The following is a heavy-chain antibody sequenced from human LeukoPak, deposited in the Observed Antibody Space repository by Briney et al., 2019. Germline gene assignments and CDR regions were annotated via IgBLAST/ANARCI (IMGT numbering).Heavy chain of an antibody. CDR3: ARGTMATIPYYYYYMDV. CDR2: MNPNSGNT. D-gene: IGHD5-24*01. CDR1: GGTFNNYA. V-gene: IGHV1-8*02. Sequence: ASVKVSCKASGGTFNNYAINWVRQATGQGLEWMGWMNPNSGNTGYAQKFQGRVTMTRNTSISTAYMELSSLRSEDTAVYYCARGTMATIPYYYYYMDVWGKGTTVTISS. J-gene: IGHJ6*03.